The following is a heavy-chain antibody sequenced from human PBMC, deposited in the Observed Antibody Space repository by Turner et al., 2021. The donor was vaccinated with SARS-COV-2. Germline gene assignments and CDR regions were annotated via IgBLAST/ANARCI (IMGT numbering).Heavy chain of an antibody. V-gene: IGHV3-23*01. CDR1: GFTFSSYA. Sequence: VQLLEAGGGLVQPGGSLRLSCAASGFTFSSYAMSWVRQAPGKGREWVTSISGTGGSTYYADSVKGRFTISRDNYKNTLYLKMNSLGAEDVAVYYCAKGKGVLMVYAIPVWGQGTLVTVSS. J-gene: IGHJ4*02. D-gene: IGHD2-8*01. CDR3: AKGKGVLMVYAIPV. CDR2: ISGTGGST.